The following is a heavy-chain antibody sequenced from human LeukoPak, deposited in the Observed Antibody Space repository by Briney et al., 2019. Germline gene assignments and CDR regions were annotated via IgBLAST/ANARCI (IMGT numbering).Heavy chain of an antibody. Sequence: SETLSLTCTVSGGSISSYYWSWIRQPPGKGLEWIGYIYYSGSTNYNRSLKSRVTISVDTSKNQFSLKLSSVTAADTAVYYCARDRSGWYSGTRGWFDPWGQGTLVTVSS. CDR2: IYYSGST. CDR3: ARDRSGWYSGTRGWFDP. CDR1: GGSISSYY. J-gene: IGHJ5*02. V-gene: IGHV4-59*01. D-gene: IGHD6-19*01.